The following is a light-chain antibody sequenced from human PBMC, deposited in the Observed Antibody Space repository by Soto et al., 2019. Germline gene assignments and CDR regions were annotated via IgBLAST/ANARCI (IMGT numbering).Light chain of an antibody. Sequence: QSALTQPPSASGSPGQSVTISCTGTSSDVGAYNYVSWYQQHAGKAPKLGIYEVTKRPSGVPDRFSGSKSANTASLTVSGLQAEDEADYYCSSFASSNTLVFGGGTKLTVL. CDR2: EVT. CDR1: SSDVGAYNY. CDR3: SSFASSNTLV. J-gene: IGLJ3*02. V-gene: IGLV2-8*01.